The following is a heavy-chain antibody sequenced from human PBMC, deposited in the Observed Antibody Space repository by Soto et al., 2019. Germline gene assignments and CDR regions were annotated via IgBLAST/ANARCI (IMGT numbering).Heavy chain of an antibody. J-gene: IGHJ6*03. CDR3: ARQFQAEDYYYYYMDV. D-gene: IGHD6-25*01. Sequence: QLQLQESGPGLVKPSETLSLTCTVSGGSISSSSYYWGWIRQPPGKGLEWIGSIYYSGSTYYNPSLKSRGTISVDTSKNQFSLKLSSVTAADTAVYYCARQFQAEDYYYYYMDVWGKGTTVTVSS. CDR2: IYYSGST. CDR1: GGSISSSSYY. V-gene: IGHV4-39*01.